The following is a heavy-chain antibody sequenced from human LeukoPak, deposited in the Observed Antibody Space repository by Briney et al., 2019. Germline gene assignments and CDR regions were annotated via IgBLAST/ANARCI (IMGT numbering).Heavy chain of an antibody. Sequence: GGSLRLSCAASGFTFSTYAMTWVRQAPGKGLEWVSVIFNSGTSTYYADSVKVRFTISRDNSKNTLHLQMSSLRAEDTAVYYCAKDMYGDFGGVDYWGQGTLVTVSS. CDR2: IFNSGTST. D-gene: IGHD4-17*01. CDR1: GFTFSTYA. V-gene: IGHV3-23*01. J-gene: IGHJ4*02. CDR3: AKDMYGDFGGVDY.